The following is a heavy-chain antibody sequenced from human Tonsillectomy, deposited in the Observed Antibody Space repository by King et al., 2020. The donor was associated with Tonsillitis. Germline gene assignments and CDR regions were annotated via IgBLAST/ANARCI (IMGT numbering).Heavy chain of an antibody. Sequence: VQLVESGGGLVQPGGSLRLSCAASGFTFSSYAMSWVRQAPGKGLEWVSAISGSGGSTSYADSVKGGFTISRDNSKNTRYLQMNSLRAEDTAVYYCAKVLSIAVAGKLDYWGQGTLVTVSS. V-gene: IGHV3-23*04. J-gene: IGHJ4*02. CDR2: ISGSGGST. D-gene: IGHD6-19*01. CDR1: GFTFSSYA. CDR3: AKVLSIAVAGKLDY.